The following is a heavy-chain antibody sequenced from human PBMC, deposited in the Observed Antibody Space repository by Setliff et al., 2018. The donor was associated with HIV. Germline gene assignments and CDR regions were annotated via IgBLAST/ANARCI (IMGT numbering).Heavy chain of an antibody. CDR2: IYTGGAT. V-gene: IGHV3-66*02. Sequence: QPGGSLRLSCAASGVTVSKNYMSWVRQAPGKGLEWASVIYTGGATFYADSVEARFTISRDNSRNTLYLQMSSLRAEDTAVYYCVKARVDGDYYYYYYMDVWGKGTTVTVSS. J-gene: IGHJ6*03. CDR3: VKARVDGDYYYYYYMDV. CDR1: GVTVSKNY. D-gene: IGHD4-17*01.